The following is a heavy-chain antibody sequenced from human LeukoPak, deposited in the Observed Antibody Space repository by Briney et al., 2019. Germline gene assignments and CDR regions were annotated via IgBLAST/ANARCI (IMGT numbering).Heavy chain of an antibody. V-gene: IGHV3-7*01. CDR2: IKEDGSVM. D-gene: IGHD2-2*01. J-gene: IGHJ4*02. CDR3: ARDVWGSYATGSYLGY. Sequence: GGSLRLSCAASGFPFSNYWMSWVRQAPGKGLEWVANIKEDGSVMYYGDSLKGRFTISRDSAQNSLYLQMNSLRAEDTAVYFCARDVWGSYATGSYLGYWGQGAPVTVYS. CDR1: GFPFSNYW.